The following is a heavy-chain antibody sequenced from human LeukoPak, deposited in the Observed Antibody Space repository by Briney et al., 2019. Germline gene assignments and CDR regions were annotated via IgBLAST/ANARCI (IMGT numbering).Heavy chain of an antibody. CDR1: GFTFSTYN. CDR3: AKSAGYSYGIFDY. D-gene: IGHD5-18*01. CDR2: ISGSGGST. V-gene: IGHV3-23*01. J-gene: IGHJ4*02. Sequence: GGSLRLSCEASGFTFSTYNMNWVRQAPGKGLEWVSAISGSGGSTYYADSVKGRFTISRDNSKNTLYLQMNSLRAEDTAVYYCAKSAGYSYGIFDYWGQGTLVTVSS.